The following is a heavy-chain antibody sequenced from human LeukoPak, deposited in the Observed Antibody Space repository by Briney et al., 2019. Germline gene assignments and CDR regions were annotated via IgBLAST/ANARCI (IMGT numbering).Heavy chain of an antibody. CDR1: GFIFSSYW. CDR3: ARVARGDYYYYYMDV. Sequence: GGSLRLSCTASGFIFSSYWMSWVRQAPGKGLEWVANIKQDGSEKYYLDSVQGRFTISRDNAKNTLYLQMNSLRAEDTALYYCARVARGDYYYYYMDVWGKGTTVTVSS. V-gene: IGHV3-7*01. D-gene: IGHD3-10*01. J-gene: IGHJ6*03. CDR2: IKQDGSEK.